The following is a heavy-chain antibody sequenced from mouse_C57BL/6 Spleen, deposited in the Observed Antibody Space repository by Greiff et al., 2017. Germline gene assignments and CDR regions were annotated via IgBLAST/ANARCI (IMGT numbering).Heavy chain of an antibody. J-gene: IGHJ4*01. Sequence: VKLQESGPELVKPGASVKISCKASGYAFSSSWMNWVKQRPGKGLEWIGRIYPGDGDTNYNGKFKGKATLTADKSSSTAYMQLSSLTSEDSAVYFCARLNDGYLYAMDYWGQGTSVTVSS. CDR3: ARLNDGYLYAMDY. CDR2: IYPGDGDT. V-gene: IGHV1-82*01. D-gene: IGHD2-3*01. CDR1: GYAFSSSW.